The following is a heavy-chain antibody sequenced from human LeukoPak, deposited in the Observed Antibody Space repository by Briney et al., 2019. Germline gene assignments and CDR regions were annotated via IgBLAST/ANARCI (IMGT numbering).Heavy chain of an antibody. Sequence: SETLSLTCTVSGGSISSYYWSWIRQPPGKGLEWIGYIYYSGSTNYNPSLKSRVTISVDTSKNQFSLKLSSVTAADTAVYYCARVLRAASWRSYDYWGQETLVTVSS. D-gene: IGHD5-18*01. CDR1: GGSISSYY. CDR3: ARVLRAASWRSYDY. J-gene: IGHJ4*02. V-gene: IGHV4-59*01. CDR2: IYYSGST.